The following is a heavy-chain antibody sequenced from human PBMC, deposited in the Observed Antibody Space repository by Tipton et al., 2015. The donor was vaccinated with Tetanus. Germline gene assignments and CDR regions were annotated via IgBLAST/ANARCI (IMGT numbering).Heavy chain of an antibody. V-gene: IGHV4-39*01. CDR3: ARHNPSGLWFGELDSSFDY. D-gene: IGHD3-10*01. CDR2: IYYSGST. Sequence: GLVKPSETLSLTCAVYGGSFSVYYWSWIRQPPGKGLEWIGTIYYSGSTYYNPSLKSRVTISVDTSKNQFSLKLSSVTAADTAVYYCARHNPSGLWFGELDSSFDYWGQGTLVTVSS. CDR1: GGSFSVYY. J-gene: IGHJ4*02.